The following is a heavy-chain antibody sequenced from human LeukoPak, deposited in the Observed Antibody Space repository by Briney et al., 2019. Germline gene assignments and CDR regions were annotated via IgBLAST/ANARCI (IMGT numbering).Heavy chain of an antibody. CDR2: IIPVFGTT. CDR1: GDTFSNYA. V-gene: IGHV1-69*06. CDR3: ASQYWVLAAFYYAFDV. J-gene: IGHJ6*04. D-gene: IGHD2-8*01. Sequence: GASVKLSCKASGDTFSNYAISWVRQAPGQGLEWMGAIIPVFGTTNYARKFQGRVTITADTYTTTSYMELSSLTSEDTAIYYCASQYWVLAAFYYAFDVWGKGTTVTVSS.